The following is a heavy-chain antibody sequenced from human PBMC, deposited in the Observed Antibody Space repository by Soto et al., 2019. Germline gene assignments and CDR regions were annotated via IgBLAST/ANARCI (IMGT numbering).Heavy chain of an antibody. D-gene: IGHD2-8*01. CDR3: ASIVLMGTSPDY. CDR2: ISAYNGNT. CDR1: GYTFTSYG. J-gene: IGHJ4*02. Sequence: ASVKVSCKASGYTFTSYGISWVRQAPGQGLEWMGWISAYNGNTNYAQKLQGRVTMTTDTSTSTAYMELRSLRSDDTAVYYCASIVLMGTSPDYWGQGTLVTVSS. V-gene: IGHV1-18*01.